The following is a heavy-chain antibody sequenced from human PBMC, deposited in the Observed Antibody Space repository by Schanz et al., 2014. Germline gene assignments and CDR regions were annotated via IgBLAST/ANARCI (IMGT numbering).Heavy chain of an antibody. CDR1: GGTFNSYT. V-gene: IGHV1-18*01. D-gene: IGHD5-12*01. CDR3: ARDLTVDTGYVVHYYYYGMDV. Sequence: QVQLVQSGAEVKKPGSSMKVSCKASGGTFNSYTINWVRQAPGQGLEWVGWISPYTGNTHYFDKMEGRVTMTIDTSTSTAYMELRSLRSEDTAVYFCARDLTVDTGYVVHYYYYGMDVWGQGTTVTVS. CDR2: ISPYTGNT. J-gene: IGHJ6*02.